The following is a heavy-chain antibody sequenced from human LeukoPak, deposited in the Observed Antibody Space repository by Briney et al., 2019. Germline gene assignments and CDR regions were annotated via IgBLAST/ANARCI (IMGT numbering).Heavy chain of an antibody. J-gene: IGHJ4*02. CDR2: INWNGGST. V-gene: IGHV3-20*04. CDR1: GFTFDDYG. CDR3: ARYWNYEHGGYFDY. D-gene: IGHD1-7*01. Sequence: GGSLRLSCAVSGFTFDDYGMSWVRQAPGKGLEWVSGINWNGGSTGYADSVKGRFTISRDNAKNSLYLQMNSLRAEDTALYYCARYWNYEHGGYFDYWGQGTLVTVSS.